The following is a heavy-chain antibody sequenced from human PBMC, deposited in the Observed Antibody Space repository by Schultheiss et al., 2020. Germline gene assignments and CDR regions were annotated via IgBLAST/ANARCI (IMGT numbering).Heavy chain of an antibody. Sequence: GESLKISCAASGFTFSSYGMHWVRQAPGKGLEWVAVIWYDGSNKYYADSVKGRFTISRDNSKNTLYLQMNSLRVEDTATYYCARDPDRSLLRHYMDVWGQGTTVTVSS. V-gene: IGHV3-33*01. J-gene: IGHJ6*03. CDR1: GFTFSSYG. D-gene: IGHD3-22*01. CDR3: ARDPDRSLLRHYMDV. CDR2: IWYDGSNK.